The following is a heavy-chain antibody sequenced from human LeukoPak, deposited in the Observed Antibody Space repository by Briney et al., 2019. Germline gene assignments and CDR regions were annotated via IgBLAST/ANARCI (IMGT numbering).Heavy chain of an antibody. D-gene: IGHD4-17*01. V-gene: IGHV3-23*01. J-gene: IGHJ4*02. CDR2: ISGSGGRT. Sequence: GGSLRLSCAASGFTFSSYAMNWVRQAPGKGLEWVSGISGSGGRTYYADSVKGRFTISKDNSVNTLYLQTNGLRAEDTAVYYCAKEPVITVTTYSRHFDCWGQGTLVTVSS. CDR1: GFTFSSYA. CDR3: AKEPVITVTTYSRHFDC.